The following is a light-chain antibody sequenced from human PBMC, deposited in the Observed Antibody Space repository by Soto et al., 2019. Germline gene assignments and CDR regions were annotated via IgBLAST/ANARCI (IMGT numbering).Light chain of an antibody. CDR1: HLVKKNC. J-gene: IGKJ5*01. Sequence: IVLTQSPGTLSLSPGEGTTLSCTASHLVKKNCLAWYQQKAGQAPRLLIYAASARATGIPDRFSGRGSGTDFTLTISRLEPEDVAIFYCHQYAESPITFAQGTRLEIK. CDR3: HQYAESPIT. V-gene: IGKV3-20*01. CDR2: AAS.